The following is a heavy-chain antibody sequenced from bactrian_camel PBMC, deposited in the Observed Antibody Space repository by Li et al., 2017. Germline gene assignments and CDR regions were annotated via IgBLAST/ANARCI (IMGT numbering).Heavy chain of an antibody. D-gene: IGHD4*01. V-gene: IGHV3S53*01. CDR2: VENDGSV. CDR1: GHIFSPCG. J-gene: IGHJ4*01. CDR3: AAEKFELVLNVLRPSEYGS. Sequence: VQLVESGGGLVQPGGSLRLSCAASGHIFSPCGMGWYRQLPGKEREGVAAVENDGSVRYADSAKGRFTISKQNAENTLYLQMNSLKPEDTAMYYCAAEKFELVLNVLRPSEYGSWGQGTQVTVS.